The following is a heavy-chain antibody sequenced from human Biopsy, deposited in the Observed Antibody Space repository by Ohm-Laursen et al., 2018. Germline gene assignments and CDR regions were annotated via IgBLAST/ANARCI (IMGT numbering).Heavy chain of an antibody. J-gene: IGHJ4*01. CDR3: ARRRPIDY. CDR2: ISAACPAM. Sequence: SLRLSCAASGFSFSSYGMNSVRQAPGQGLEWISYISAACPAMFYADSVRGRFTISRDNANNSLYLQMDSLRAEDTAVYYCARRRPIDYWGQGILVAVSS. V-gene: IGHV3-48*04. CDR1: GFSFSSYG.